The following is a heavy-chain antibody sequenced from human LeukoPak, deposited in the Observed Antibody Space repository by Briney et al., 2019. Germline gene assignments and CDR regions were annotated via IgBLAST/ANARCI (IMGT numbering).Heavy chain of an antibody. CDR3: TVTTRDYYYGMDV. D-gene: IGHD4-11*01. Sequence: SQTLSLTCTVSGGSISSGGYYWPWIRQPPGKGLEWVGYINYSGTTYYDPSLKSRVTISVDKSKNQFSLKLNSVTAADTAVYYCTVTTRDYYYGMDVWGQGTTVTVSS. CDR2: INYSGTT. CDR1: GGSISSGGYY. J-gene: IGHJ6*02. V-gene: IGHV4-31*03.